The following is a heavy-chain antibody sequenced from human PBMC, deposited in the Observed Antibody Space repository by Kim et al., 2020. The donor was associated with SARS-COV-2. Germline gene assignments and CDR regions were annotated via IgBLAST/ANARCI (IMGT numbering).Heavy chain of an antibody. V-gene: IGHV3-43*01. D-gene: IGHD1-26*01. CDR3: AKDEVGSGSLDP. CDR1: GFTFDDYT. Sequence: GGSLRLSCAASGFTFDDYTMHWVRQAPGKGLEWVSLISWDGGSTYYADSVKGRFTISRDNSKNSLYLQMNSLRTEDTALYYCAKDEVGSGSLDPWGQGTLVTVSS. J-gene: IGHJ5*02. CDR2: ISWDGGST.